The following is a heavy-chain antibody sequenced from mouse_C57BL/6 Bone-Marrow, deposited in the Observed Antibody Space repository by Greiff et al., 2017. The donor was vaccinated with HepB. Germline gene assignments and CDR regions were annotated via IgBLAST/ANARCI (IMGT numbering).Heavy chain of an antibody. D-gene: IGHD3-2*02. V-gene: IGHV5-4*01. Sequence: EVQVVESGGGLVKPGGSLKLSCAASGFTFSSYAMSWVRQTPEKRLEWVATISDGGSYTYYPDNVKGRFTISRDNAKNNLYLQMSHLKSEDTAMYYCARGDSSGYVLAWFAYWGQGTLVTVSA. CDR1: GFTFSSYA. J-gene: IGHJ3*01. CDR3: ARGDSSGYVLAWFAY. CDR2: ISDGGSYT.